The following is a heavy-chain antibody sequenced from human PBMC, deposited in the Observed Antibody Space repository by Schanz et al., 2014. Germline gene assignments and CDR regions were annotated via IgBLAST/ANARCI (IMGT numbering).Heavy chain of an antibody. J-gene: IGHJ4*02. CDR2: ISASGGST. Sequence: EVQLLESGGGLVQPGGSLRLSCAASGFTFSSYAMSWVRQAPGKGLGWVSTISASGGSTYYADSVKGRFTISRDNSKNTLYLQMNTLRAEDTAVYYCARDRGYCSGGSCLTFDYWGQGTLVTVSS. CDR3: ARDRGYCSGGSCLTFDY. CDR1: GFTFSSYA. V-gene: IGHV3-23*01. D-gene: IGHD2-15*01.